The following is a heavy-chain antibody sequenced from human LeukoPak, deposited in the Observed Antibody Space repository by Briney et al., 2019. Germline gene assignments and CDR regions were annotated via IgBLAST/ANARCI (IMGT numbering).Heavy chain of an antibody. V-gene: IGHV5-51*01. CDR3: ARWGHNSYGSLYFDY. Sequence: GESLKISCKGSGYSFTSYWIGWVRQMPGKGLEWVGIIYPGDSDTRYSPSFQGQVTISADKSISTAYLQWSSLKASDTAMYYCARWGHNSYGSLYFDYWGQGTLVTVSS. CDR2: IYPGDSDT. CDR1: GYSFTSYW. J-gene: IGHJ4*02. D-gene: IGHD5-18*01.